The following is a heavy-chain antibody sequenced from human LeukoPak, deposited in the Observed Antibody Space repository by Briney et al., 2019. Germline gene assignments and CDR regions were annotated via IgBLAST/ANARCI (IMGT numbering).Heavy chain of an antibody. CDR3: AKDRVGAMLYFDY. Sequence: GGSLRLSCAASGFTFSSYGMHWVRQAPGKGLEWVAFIRYDGSNKYYADSVKGRFTISRDNSKNTLYLQMSSLRAEDTAVYYCAKDRVGAMLYFDYWGQGTLVTVSS. D-gene: IGHD1-26*01. CDR2: IRYDGSNK. CDR1: GFTFSSYG. J-gene: IGHJ4*02. V-gene: IGHV3-30*02.